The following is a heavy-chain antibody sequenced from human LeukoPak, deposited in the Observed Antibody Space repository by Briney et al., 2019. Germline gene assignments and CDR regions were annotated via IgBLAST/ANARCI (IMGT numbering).Heavy chain of an antibody. CDR3: ARGGYSYGNYYYYYMDV. V-gene: IGHV4-59*01. CDR2: IYYSGST. D-gene: IGHD5-18*01. J-gene: IGHJ6*03. CDR1: GGSISSYY. Sequence: SETLSLTCTVSGGSISSYYWSWIRQPPGKGLEWIGYIYYSGSTNYNPSLKSRVTISVDTSKNQFSLKLSSVTAADTAVHYCARGGYSYGNYYYYYMDVWGKGTTVTVSS.